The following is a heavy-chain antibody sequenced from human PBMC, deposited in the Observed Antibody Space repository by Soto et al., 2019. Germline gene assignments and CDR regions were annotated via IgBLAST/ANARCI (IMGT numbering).Heavy chain of an antibody. Sequence: QVQLVQSGAEVKKPGASVKVSCKASGYTFTSSGISWVRQAPGQGLEWMGWISTYNGNTKYAQKLQGRVTMTTDISTSTAYMELRSLRSDDTAVFYCERDMVRGVGSDYWGQGTLVNDSS. V-gene: IGHV1-18*01. CDR1: GYTFTSSG. D-gene: IGHD3-10*01. CDR3: ERDMVRGVGSDY. J-gene: IGHJ4*02. CDR2: ISTYNGNT.